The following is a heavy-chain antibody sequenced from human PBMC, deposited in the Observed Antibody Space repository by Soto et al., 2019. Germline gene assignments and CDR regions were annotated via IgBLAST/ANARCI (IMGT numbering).Heavy chain of an antibody. J-gene: IGHJ5*02. CDR2: INPNSGGT. D-gene: IGHD3-22*01. V-gene: IGHV1-2*02. CDR1: GYTFTGYY. CDR3: ARGTYYYDSSGYWGDFWFDP. Sequence: GASVKVSCKASGYTFTGYYMHWVRQAPGQGLEWMGWINPNSGGTNYAQKFQGRVTMTRDTSISTAYMELSGLRSDDTAVYYCARGTYYYDSSGYWGDFWFDPWGQGTLVTVSS.